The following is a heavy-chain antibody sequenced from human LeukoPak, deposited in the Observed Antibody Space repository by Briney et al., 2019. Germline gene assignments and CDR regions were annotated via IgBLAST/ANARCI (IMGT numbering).Heavy chain of an antibody. J-gene: IGHJ3*02. Sequence: SETLSLTCTVSGDSITSYYWSWIRQSPGKGLEWIGHIYYSRSTNYSPSLKSRVTISIDTSRKQFSLKVSSVTAADTAMYYCAKWSDYANAFDIWGQGTVVIVSS. CDR1: GDSITSYY. V-gene: IGHV4-59*01. D-gene: IGHD4-17*01. CDR2: IYYSRST. CDR3: AKWSDYANAFDI.